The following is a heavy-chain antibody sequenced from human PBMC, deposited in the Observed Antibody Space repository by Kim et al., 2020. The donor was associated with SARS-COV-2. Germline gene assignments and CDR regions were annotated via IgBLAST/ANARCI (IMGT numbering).Heavy chain of an antibody. CDR1: GGSIRSDY. CDR2: IYYSGSA. Sequence: SETLSLTCTVSGGSIRSDYWSWIRQPPGKGLEWIGYIYYSGSANYNPSLKSRVTISLDTSENQFSLKLSSVTAADTAMYYCARSSVAATGLDHGYWGQGTLVTVSS. V-gene: IGHV4-59*13. J-gene: IGHJ4*02. CDR3: ARSSVAATGLDHGY. D-gene: IGHD6-13*01.